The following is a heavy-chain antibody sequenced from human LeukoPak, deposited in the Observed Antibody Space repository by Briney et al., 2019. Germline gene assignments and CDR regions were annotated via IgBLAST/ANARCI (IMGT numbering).Heavy chain of an antibody. V-gene: IGHV4-39*07. CDR3: ARTNLYSSSWYDY. J-gene: IGHJ4*02. CDR2: IYYSGST. D-gene: IGHD6-13*01. Sequence: SETLSLTSTVSGGSISSSSYYWGWIRQPPGKGLEWIGSIYYSGSTYYNPSLKSRVTISVDTSKNQFSLKLSSVTAADTAVYYCARTNLYSSSWYDYWGQGTLVTVSS. CDR1: GGSISSSSYY.